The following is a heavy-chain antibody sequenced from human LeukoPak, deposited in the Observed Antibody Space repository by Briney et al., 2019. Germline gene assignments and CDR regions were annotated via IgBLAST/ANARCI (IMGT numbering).Heavy chain of an antibody. Sequence: GSVKVSCKASGYTFTNYGISWVRQAPGQGLEWMGWISAYDGNTNYVQKLQGRFTMSTDTSASTAYMEIRSLRSDDRAVYYCARAPLWRASKNNIVVVVAAHDYWGQGTLVTVSS. J-gene: IGHJ4*02. V-gene: IGHV1-18*01. CDR2: ISAYDGNT. CDR3: ARAPLWRASKNNIVVVVAAHDY. CDR1: GYTFTNYG. D-gene: IGHD2-15*01.